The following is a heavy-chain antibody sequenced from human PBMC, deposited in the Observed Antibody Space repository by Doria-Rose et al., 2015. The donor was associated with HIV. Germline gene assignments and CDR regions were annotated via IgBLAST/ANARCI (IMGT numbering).Heavy chain of an antibody. D-gene: IGHD6-13*01. V-gene: IGHV2-26*01. Sequence: SGPVLVKPTETLTLTCTVSGVSLSSPGMGVSWIRQPPGKALEWLANIFSDDERSYRTSLKSRLTISNGTSKSQVVLTMTDINPVDTATYYCARIKSSRWYHKYYFDFWGQGTLVIVSA. J-gene: IGHJ4*02. CDR3: ARIKSSRWYHKYYFDF. CDR2: IFSDDER. CDR1: GVSLSSPGMG.